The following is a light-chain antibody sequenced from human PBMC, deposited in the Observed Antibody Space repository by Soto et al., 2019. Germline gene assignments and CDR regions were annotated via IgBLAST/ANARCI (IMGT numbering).Light chain of an antibody. Sequence: EIVLTQSPGTLSLSPGERATLSCRASQSVSSSYLAWYQQKTGQAPRLLIYGASSRATGIPDRFSGSGSGTDFTLTISRLEPEEFAVYYCQQYGSSPQTFGQGTKVEIK. CDR2: GAS. J-gene: IGKJ1*01. V-gene: IGKV3-20*01. CDR3: QQYGSSPQT. CDR1: QSVSSSY.